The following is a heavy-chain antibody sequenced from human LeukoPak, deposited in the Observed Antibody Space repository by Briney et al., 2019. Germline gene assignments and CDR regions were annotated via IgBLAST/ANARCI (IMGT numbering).Heavy chain of an antibody. V-gene: IGHV3-30*18. Sequence: GGSLRLSCAASGFTFSTYAMHWVRQAPGKGLEWVAVISYDESKKYYADPVKGRFSISRDNSKNTLYLQMNTLRAEDTAVYYCAKDVSWNGIDPWGQGTLVTVSS. CDR2: ISYDESKK. J-gene: IGHJ5*02. CDR3: AKDVSWNGIDP. CDR1: GFTFSTYA.